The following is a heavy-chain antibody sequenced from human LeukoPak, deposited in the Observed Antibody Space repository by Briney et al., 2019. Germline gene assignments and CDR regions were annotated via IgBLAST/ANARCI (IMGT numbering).Heavy chain of an antibody. V-gene: IGHV3-23*01. CDR2: SGTAGDT. D-gene: IGHD6-13*01. J-gene: IGHJ4*02. CDR3: AKKTPGTHPFDF. CDR1: GFTFTSSA. Sequence: GGSLRPSCAASGFTFTSSAMNWVRQAPGKGLEWVSASGTAGDTYYADSVKGRFTISRDNSKNTLYLQMTSLRTEDTAVYYCAKKTPGTHPFDFWGQGTLVTVSS.